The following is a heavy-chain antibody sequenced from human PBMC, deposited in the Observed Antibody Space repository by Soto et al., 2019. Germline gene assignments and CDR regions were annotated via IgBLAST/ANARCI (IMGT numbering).Heavy chain of an antibody. V-gene: IGHV3-23*01. Sequence: DVRLLESGGGLVQPGGSLRLSCAASGFTFSSNSMSWVPQAPGKGLEWVSTIGTSASTYYGDSVRGRFTISRDNSRNTLYLQMNSLRAEDTAVYYCADLSRYCTSSNCDWGQGTLVTVSS. CDR2: IGTSAST. CDR3: ADLSRYCTSSNCD. J-gene: IGHJ4*02. CDR1: GFTFSSNS. D-gene: IGHD2-2*01.